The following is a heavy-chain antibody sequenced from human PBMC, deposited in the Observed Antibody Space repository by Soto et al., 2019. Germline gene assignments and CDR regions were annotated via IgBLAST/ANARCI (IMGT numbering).Heavy chain of an antibody. V-gene: IGHV2-26*01. CDR1: GFSLNKARMG. CDR2: IFSNDEK. CDR3: EHMGQKDSPLAF. Sequence: SGPTLGNPTETVTLTCTVSGFSLNKARMGVSWIRQPPGKALEWLAHIFSNDEKSYSTSLKTRLTITKDTSKHQVVLTITNMNLLVMGSYSCEHMGQKDSPLAFRGKGTLVTVS. D-gene: IGHD2-15*01. J-gene: IGHJ4*02.